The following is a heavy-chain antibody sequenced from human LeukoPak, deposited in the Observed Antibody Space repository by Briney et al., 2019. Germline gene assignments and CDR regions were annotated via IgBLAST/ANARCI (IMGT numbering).Heavy chain of an antibody. CDR1: GGSVSSGSFY. D-gene: IGHD2-2*01. V-gene: IGHV4-61*01. J-gene: IGHJ6*02. CDR3: ARIPVTGYCSSTSCYWYYYGMDV. CDR2: IYSSGST. Sequence: SETLSLTCTVSGGSVSSGSFYWSWIRQPPGKGLEWIGYIYSSGSTDYNPSLKSRVTISIDTSKNQFSLKLSSVTAADTAVYYCARIPVTGYCSSTSCYWYYYGMDVWGQGTTVTVSS.